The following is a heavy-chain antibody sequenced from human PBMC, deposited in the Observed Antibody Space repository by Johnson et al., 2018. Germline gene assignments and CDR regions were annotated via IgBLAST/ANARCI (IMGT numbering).Heavy chain of an antibody. CDR2: IYYSGST. D-gene: IGHD2-21*01. CDR3: AREPIGGERSSMHAFDI. CDR1: GGSISSGSYY. Sequence: QVQLQESGPGLVKPSQTLSLTCTVSGGSISSGSYYWSWIRQPAGKGLEWIGRIYYSGSTYYNKSLKSRVTISVDTSKNQFSLRLSSVTAADTAVYYCAREPIGGERSSMHAFDIWGQVTMVTVSS. V-gene: IGHV4-61*02. J-gene: IGHJ3*02.